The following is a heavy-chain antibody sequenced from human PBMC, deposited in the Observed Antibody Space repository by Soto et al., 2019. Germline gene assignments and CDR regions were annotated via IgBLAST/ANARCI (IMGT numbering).Heavy chain of an antibody. CDR1: GFTCRTYG. CDR3: ATVATHSYNWVDP. V-gene: IGHV3-74*01. D-gene: IGHD3-3*02. J-gene: IGHJ5*02. Sequence: PGGSLRLACAAAGFTCRTYGMHWVRQAAGKVRVWVARINADGTTTTYADSVKGRFTISRDNAKNTLYLQMNSLRAEDTAVYFCATVATHSYNWVDPWGQGTLVTVSS. CDR2: INADGTTT.